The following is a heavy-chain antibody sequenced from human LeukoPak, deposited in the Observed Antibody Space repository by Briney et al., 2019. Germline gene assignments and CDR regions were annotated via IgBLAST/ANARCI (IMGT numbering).Heavy chain of an antibody. Sequence: GGSLRLSCAASGFTFSSYSMNWVRQAPGKGLEWVSSISSSSSYTYYADSVKGRFTISRDNAKNSLYLQMNSLRAEDTAVYYCARDSGYSYGYAFDYWGQGTLVTVSS. CDR3: ARDSGYSYGYAFDY. CDR1: GFTFSSYS. J-gene: IGHJ4*02. D-gene: IGHD5-18*01. CDR2: ISSSSSYT. V-gene: IGHV3-21*01.